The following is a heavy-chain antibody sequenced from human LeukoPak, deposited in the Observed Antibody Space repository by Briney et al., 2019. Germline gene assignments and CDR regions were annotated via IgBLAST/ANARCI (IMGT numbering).Heavy chain of an antibody. CDR2: INHSGST. CDR1: GGSFSAYY. CDR3: ARGSRSSGRDYYYYYYMDV. J-gene: IGHJ6*03. V-gene: IGHV4-34*01. D-gene: IGHD6-19*01. Sequence: SETLSLTCAVYGGSFSAYYWSWIRQPPGKGLEWIGEINHSGSTNYNPSLKSRVTISVDTSKNQFSLKLSSVTAADTAVYYCARGSRSSGRDYYYYYYMDVWGKGTTVTVSS.